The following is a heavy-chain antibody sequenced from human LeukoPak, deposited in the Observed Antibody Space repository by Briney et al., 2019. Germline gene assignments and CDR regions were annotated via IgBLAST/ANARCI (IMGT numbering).Heavy chain of an antibody. V-gene: IGHV3-7*01. J-gene: IGHJ4*02. CDR2: IKNDGSEK. D-gene: IGHD1-1*01. Sequence: GGSLRLSCVASGFTFSNYWMAWVRQSPGKGLEWVANIKNDGSEKYYVDSVKGRFTISRDNAKSSLYLQMNSLTVDDTAYYYCARSTAGFDYWGQGPLVTVSS. CDR3: ARSTAGFDY. CDR1: GFTFSNYW.